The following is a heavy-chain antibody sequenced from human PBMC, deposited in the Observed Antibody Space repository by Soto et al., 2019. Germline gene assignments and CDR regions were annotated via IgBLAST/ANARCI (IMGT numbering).Heavy chain of an antibody. V-gene: IGHV2-5*02. CDR3: AHSGVTFGSCISYNVDV. CDR2: IYWDDDK. CDR1: GFSLRTVGVG. D-gene: IGHD3-3*01. Sequence: QITLKESGPTLVKPTQTLTLTCTFSGFSLRTVGVGVGWIRQPPGKALEWLAHIYWDDDKRYTPSLETRLTITKDTSKNLVVLTMTDTEPVDTATYYCAHSGVTFGSCISYNVDVWGQGTTVTVSS. J-gene: IGHJ6*02.